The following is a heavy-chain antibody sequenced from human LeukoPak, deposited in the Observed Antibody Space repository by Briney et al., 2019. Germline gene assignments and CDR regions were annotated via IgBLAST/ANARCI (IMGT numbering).Heavy chain of an antibody. CDR2: IYYSGST. J-gene: IGHJ6*02. V-gene: IGHV4-39*02. D-gene: IGHD3-3*01. Sequence: SETLSLTCTVSGGSISSSSYYWGWIRQPPGTGLEWIGSIYYSGSTYYNPSLKSRLTISVDTSKNQFSLKLSSVTAADTAVYYCARDGRLTIFGVVITYGMDVWGQGTTVTVSS. CDR1: GGSISSSSYY. CDR3: ARDGRLTIFGVVITYGMDV.